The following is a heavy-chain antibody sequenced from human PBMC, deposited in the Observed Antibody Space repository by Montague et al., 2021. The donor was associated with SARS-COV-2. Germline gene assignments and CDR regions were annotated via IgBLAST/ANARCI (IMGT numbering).Heavy chain of an antibody. J-gene: IGHJ6*01. D-gene: IGHD3-10*01. V-gene: IGHV4-34*01. Sequence: KKNSGSTNYNPSLKGRVTISVDTSKNRFSLKLSSVAAADTAVYYCARGRRILLWFGELFPGGDYYGMAVGGQGTTVTGAS. CDR3: ARGRRILLWFGELFPGGDYYGMAV. CDR2: KKNSGST.